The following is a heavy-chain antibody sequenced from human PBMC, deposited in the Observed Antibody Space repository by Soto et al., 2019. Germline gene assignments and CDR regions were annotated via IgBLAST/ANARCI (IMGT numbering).Heavy chain of an antibody. CDR1: GYTFTSYY. J-gene: IGHJ5*02. CDR2: INPSGGST. CDR3: ARDYDFWSGYYYNWFDP. Sequence: ASVKVSCKASGYTFTSYYMHWVRQAPGQGLEWMGIINPSGGSTSYAQKFQGRVTMTRDTSTSTVYMELGSLRSEDTAVYYCARDYDFWSGYYYNWFDPWGQGTLVTVSS. V-gene: IGHV1-46*01. D-gene: IGHD3-3*01.